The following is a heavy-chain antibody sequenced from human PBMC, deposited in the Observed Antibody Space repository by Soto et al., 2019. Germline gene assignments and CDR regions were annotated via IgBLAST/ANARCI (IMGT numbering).Heavy chain of an antibody. CDR3: ASRCSGGSCYY. V-gene: IGHV4-4*02. J-gene: IGHJ4*02. D-gene: IGHD2-15*01. Sequence: PSETLALTCAVCRGCINSSNWWGWVRQPPGKGLEWIGEIYHSGSTNYNPSLKSRVTISVDRSKNQFSLKLSSVTAVDTAVYYCASRCSGGSCYYWGQGTLVTVSS. CDR2: IYHSGST. CDR1: RGCINSSNW.